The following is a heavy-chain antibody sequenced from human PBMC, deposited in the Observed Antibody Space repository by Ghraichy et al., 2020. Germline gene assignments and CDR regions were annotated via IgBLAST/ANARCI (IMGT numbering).Heavy chain of an antibody. CDR1: GGTFSNYA. CDR3: ASQKVTLKSFFDY. Sequence: SVKVSCKASGGTFSNYAVSWVRQAPGQGLEWMGGIIPVFVTASYPQKFQGRVTITAEKSTRTAYMELGSLKSGDTAIFYCASQKVTLKSFFDYWGQGALVTVSS. D-gene: IGHD4-11*01. V-gene: IGHV1-69*06. J-gene: IGHJ4*02. CDR2: IIPVFVTA.